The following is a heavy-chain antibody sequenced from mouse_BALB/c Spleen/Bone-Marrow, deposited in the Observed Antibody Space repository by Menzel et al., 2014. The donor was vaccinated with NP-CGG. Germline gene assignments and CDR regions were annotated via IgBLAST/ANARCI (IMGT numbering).Heavy chain of an antibody. J-gene: IGHJ2*01. Sequence: VQLQQSGPDLVKPSQSLSLTCTVTGYSITSGYGWHWIRPFPGNKLEWMGYIHYRGSTNHNPSLKSRISITRDTSKNQFSLQLNSVTTEDTATYYCTRETTAVADFDYWGQGATLTVTS. V-gene: IGHV3-1*02. CDR1: GYSITSGYG. D-gene: IGHD1-1*01. CDR2: IHYRGST. CDR3: TRETTAVADFDY.